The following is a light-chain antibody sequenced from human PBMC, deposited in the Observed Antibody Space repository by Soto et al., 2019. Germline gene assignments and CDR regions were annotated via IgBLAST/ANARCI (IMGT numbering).Light chain of an antibody. J-gene: IGLJ2*01. Sequence: GPGKTARITCGGNNIGSKSVHWYQQKPGQAPVLVIYYDSDRPSGIPERFSGSNSGNTATLTISRVEAGDEADYYCQVWDSSSDHCVVFGGGTKVTVL. CDR1: NIGSKS. CDR3: QVWDSSSDHCVV. CDR2: YDS. V-gene: IGLV3-21*04.